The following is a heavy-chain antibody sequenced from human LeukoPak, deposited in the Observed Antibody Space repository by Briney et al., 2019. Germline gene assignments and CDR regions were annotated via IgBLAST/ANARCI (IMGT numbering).Heavy chain of an antibody. CDR2: INPNSGGT. V-gene: IGHV1-2*04. Sequence: ASVKVSCKASGYTFTGYYMHWVRQAPGQGLEWMGWINPNSGGTNYAQKFQGWVTMTRDTSISTAYMELSRLRSDDTAVYYCARAGLVRGVILADNWFDPCGQGTLVTVSS. D-gene: IGHD3-10*01. CDR3: ARAGLVRGVILADNWFDP. J-gene: IGHJ5*02. CDR1: GYTFTGYY.